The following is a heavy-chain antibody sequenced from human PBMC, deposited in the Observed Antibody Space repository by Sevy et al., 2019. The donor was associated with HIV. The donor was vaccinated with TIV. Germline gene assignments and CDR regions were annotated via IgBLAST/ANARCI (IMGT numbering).Heavy chain of an antibody. CDR2: INHSGNT. D-gene: IGHD3-22*01. CDR1: GGSFSGYY. J-gene: IGHJ6*02. V-gene: IGHV4-34*01. CDR3: ARGYYYDSSGYPPFDYYHGMDV. Sequence: SETLSLTCAVYGGSFSGYYWSWIRQPPGKGLEWIGEINHSGNTNYNPSLKSRFTISVETSKNQFSLKLSSVTAADTAVHYCARGYYYDSSGYPPFDYYHGMDVWGQGTTVTVSS.